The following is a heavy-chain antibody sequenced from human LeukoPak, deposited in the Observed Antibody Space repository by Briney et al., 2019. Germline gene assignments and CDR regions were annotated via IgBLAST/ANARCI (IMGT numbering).Heavy chain of an antibody. CDR2: FYGGGST. CDR1: WFPVSSIH. J-gene: IGHJ4*02. CDR3: AGDARPRYSSSWYKDY. Sequence: GGSLRLLCAASWFPVSSIHMRWVPPAPGKRLEGVSDFYGGGSTYYAPSVKGQFTISTDNSKTTPYLQMNSLRAEDTAVYYCAGDARPRYSSSWYKDYWGQGTLVTVSS. V-gene: IGHV3-53*01. D-gene: IGHD6-13*01.